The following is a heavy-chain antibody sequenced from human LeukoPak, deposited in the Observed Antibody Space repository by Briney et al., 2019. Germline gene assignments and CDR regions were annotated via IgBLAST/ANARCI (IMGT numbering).Heavy chain of an antibody. D-gene: IGHD3-3*01. CDR1: GFTFSSYA. V-gene: IGHV3-23*01. CDR2: ISGSGGST. Sequence: PGGSLRLSCAASGFTFSSYAMSWVRQAPGKGLEWVSAISGSGGSTYYADSVKGRFTISRDNSKNTLYLQMNSLRAEDTAVYYCAKPGHDFWSGYPPNYYYYMDVWGKGTTVTVSS. J-gene: IGHJ6*03. CDR3: AKPGHDFWSGYPPNYYYYMDV.